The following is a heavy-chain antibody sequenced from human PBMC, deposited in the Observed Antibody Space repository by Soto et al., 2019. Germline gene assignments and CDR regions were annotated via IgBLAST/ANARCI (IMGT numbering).Heavy chain of an antibody. D-gene: IGHD6-13*01. CDR2: IIPICGTA. CDR1: GGTFSSYA. CDR3: ARDRVAAAGTTVFDY. Sequence: QVQLVQSGAEVKKPGSSVKVSCKASGGTFSSYAISWVRQAPGQGLEWMGGIIPICGTANYAQTFQGRVTITADESTNKDYMELSSLRSEDTAVYYCARDRVAAAGTTVFDYWGQGTLVTVYS. J-gene: IGHJ4*02. V-gene: IGHV1-69*01.